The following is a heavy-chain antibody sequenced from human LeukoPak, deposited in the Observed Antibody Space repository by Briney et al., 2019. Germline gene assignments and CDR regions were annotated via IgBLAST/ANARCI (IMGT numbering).Heavy chain of an antibody. D-gene: IGHD3-10*01. CDR2: INPNSGNA. J-gene: IGHJ4*02. Sequence: ASVKVPCKASGYTFTSYDINWVRQATGQGLEWMGWINPNSGNAGYAQNFRGRVTMTRDTSISTVYMELSSLKSEDTAVYYCARKMRDSGSYPDWGPGTLVTVSS. V-gene: IGHV1-8*01. CDR1: GYTFTSYD. CDR3: ARKMRDSGSYPD.